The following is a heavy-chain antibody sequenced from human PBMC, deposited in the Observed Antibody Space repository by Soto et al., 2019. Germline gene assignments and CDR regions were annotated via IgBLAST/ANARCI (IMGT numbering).Heavy chain of an antibody. CDR2: IYYSGST. J-gene: IGHJ4*02. D-gene: IGHD3-9*01. CDR3: ARRAPYDILTAYYFDY. Sequence: SETLSVTCTVSCGSISSYYWSWIRQPPGKGLEWIGYIYYSGSTNYNPSLKSRVTISVDTSKNQFSLKLSSVTAADTAVYYCARRAPYDILTAYYFDYWGQGTLVTVS. CDR1: CGSISSYY. V-gene: IGHV4-59*08.